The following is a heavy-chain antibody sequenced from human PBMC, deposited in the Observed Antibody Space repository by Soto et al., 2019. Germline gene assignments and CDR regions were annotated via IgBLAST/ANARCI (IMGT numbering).Heavy chain of an antibody. CDR3: ARTRARALRAHFDP. Sequence: GASVKVSCKASGYTFTSYWMHWVRQAPGQGLEWLGVINPSGGSTTYAEKFQGRVSMTRDTSTSTVYMELSSLRSDDTAVYFFARTRARALRAHFDPWGQGTLVTV. CDR2: INPSGGST. J-gene: IGHJ5*02. CDR1: GYTFTSYW. V-gene: IGHV1-46*01.